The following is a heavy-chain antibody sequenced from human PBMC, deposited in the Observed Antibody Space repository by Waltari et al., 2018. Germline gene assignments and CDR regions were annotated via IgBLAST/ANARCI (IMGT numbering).Heavy chain of an antibody. CDR2: IYSGGST. CDR1: GFTVSSNY. J-gene: IGHJ4*02. CDR3: ARDGVGATDPLDY. D-gene: IGHD1-26*01. Sequence: EVQLVESGGGLIQPGGSLRFPCAASGFTVSSNYMSWVRQAPGKGLEWVSVIYSGGSTYYADSVKGRFTISRDNSKNTLYLQMNSLRAEDTAVYYCARDGVGATDPLDYWGQGTLVTVSS. V-gene: IGHV3-53*01.